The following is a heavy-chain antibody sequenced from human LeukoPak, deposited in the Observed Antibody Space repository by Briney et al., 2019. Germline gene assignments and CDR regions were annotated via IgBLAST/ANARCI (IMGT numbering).Heavy chain of an antibody. D-gene: IGHD5-12*01. CDR1: GASISDSY. V-gene: IGHV4-4*07. CDR2: MFPGGST. Sequence: SETLSLTCTVSGASISDSYWSWIRQPAGKGLEWIGRMFPGGSTNYNPSLYSRVSMSVDTSKNQFSLRLTSVTAADTGVYYCVRVSPRTSGLLDYWGQGTLVAVSS. CDR3: VRVSPRTSGLLDY. J-gene: IGHJ4*02.